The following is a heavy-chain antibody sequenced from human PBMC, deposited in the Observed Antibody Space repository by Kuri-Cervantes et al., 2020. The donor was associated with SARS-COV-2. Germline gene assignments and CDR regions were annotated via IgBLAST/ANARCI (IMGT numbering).Heavy chain of an antibody. CDR1: GFTFSSYS. Sequence: GESLKISCAASGFTFSSYSMNWVRQAPGKGLEWVSYISSSSSTIYYADSVKGRFTISRDNAKNSLYLQMNSLRAEDTAVYYCAREKYGMDVWGQGTTVTVSS. J-gene: IGHJ6*02. CDR2: ISSSSSTI. V-gene: IGHV3-48*01. CDR3: AREKYGMDV.